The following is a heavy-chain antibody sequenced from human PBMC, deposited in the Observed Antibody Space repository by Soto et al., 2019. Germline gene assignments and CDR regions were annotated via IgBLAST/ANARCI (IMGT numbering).Heavy chain of an antibody. CDR3: ARDGDGSSWYYYYGMDV. D-gene: IGHD6-13*01. V-gene: IGHV5-10-1*01. CDR1: GYSFTSYW. J-gene: IGHJ6*02. CDR2: IDPSDSYT. Sequence: GESLKISCNGSGYSFTSYWISWVRQMPGKGLEWMGRIDPSDSYTNYSPSFQGHVTISADKSISTAYLQWSSLKASDTAMYYCARDGDGSSWYYYYGMDVWGQGTTVTVSS.